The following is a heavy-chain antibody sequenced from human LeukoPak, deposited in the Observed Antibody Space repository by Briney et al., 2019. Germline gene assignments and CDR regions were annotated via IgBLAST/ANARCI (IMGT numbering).Heavy chain of an antibody. CDR1: GYSISSGYY. D-gene: IGHD2-2*01. J-gene: IGHJ4*02. Sequence: SETLSLTCAVSGYSISSGYYWGWIRQPPGKGLEWIGTIYHSGSTYYNPSLKSRVTISVDTSKNQFSLKLTSVTAADTAVYYCARVRGYCSSTICYRYYFDYWGQGTLSPSPQ. CDR2: IYHSGST. V-gene: IGHV4-38-2*01. CDR3: ARVRGYCSSTICYRYYFDY.